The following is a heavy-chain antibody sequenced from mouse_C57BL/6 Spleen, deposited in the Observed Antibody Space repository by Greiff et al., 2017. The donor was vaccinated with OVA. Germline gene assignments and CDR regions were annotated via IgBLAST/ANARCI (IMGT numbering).Heavy chain of an antibody. Sequence: EVKLQESGPGLVKPSQSLSLTCSVTGYSITSGYYWNWIRQFPGNKLEWMGYISYDGSNNYNPSLKNRISITRDTSKNQFFLKLNSVTTEDTATYYCARGEENYWGQGTSVTVSS. V-gene: IGHV3-6*01. CDR1: GYSITSGYY. CDR2: ISYDGSN. CDR3: ARGEENY. J-gene: IGHJ4*01.